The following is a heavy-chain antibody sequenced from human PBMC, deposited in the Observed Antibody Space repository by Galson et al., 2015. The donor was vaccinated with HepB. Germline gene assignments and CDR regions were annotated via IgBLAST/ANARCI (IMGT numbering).Heavy chain of an antibody. CDR1: GYTFTNYY. CDR2: INPSGGST. V-gene: IGHV1-46*01. Sequence: SVKVSCKASGYTFTNYYIHWVRQAPGQGLEWMGIINPSGGSTRYAQNFQGRVTMIRDTSTSTVYMELSSLRSEDTAVYYCARALYSTQGYFYYYYMDVWGKGTTVTVSS. CDR3: ARALYSTQGYFYYYYMDV. D-gene: IGHD2-15*01. J-gene: IGHJ6*03.